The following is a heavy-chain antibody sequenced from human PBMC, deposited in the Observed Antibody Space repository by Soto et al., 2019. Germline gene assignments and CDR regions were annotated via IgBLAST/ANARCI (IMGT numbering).Heavy chain of an antibody. CDR2: ISPNSGGT. D-gene: IGHD3-16*01. V-gene: IGHV1-2*04. CDR3: ARDLGEEGNGMDV. CDR1: GYTFTGYY. J-gene: IGHJ6*02. Sequence: ASVKVSCKASGYTFTGYYMHWVRQAPGQGLEWMGWISPNSGGTNYAQRFQGWVTMTRDTSISTAYMELSRLRSDDTAVYYCARDLGEEGNGMDVWGQGTTVTVSS.